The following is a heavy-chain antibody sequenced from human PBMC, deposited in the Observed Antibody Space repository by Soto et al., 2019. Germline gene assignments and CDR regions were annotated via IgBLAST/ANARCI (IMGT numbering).Heavy chain of an antibody. CDR1: GYTFTGYY. CDR2: INPNSGGT. D-gene: IGHD1-26*01. J-gene: IGHJ4*02. Sequence: GASVKVSFKASGYTFTGYYMHWVRQAPGQGLEWMGWINPNSGGTNYAQKFQGRVTMTRDTSIRTAYMELSRLRSDDTAVYYCARGTAHSGYFDYWGQGTLVTVSS. V-gene: IGHV1-2*02. CDR3: ARGTAHSGYFDY.